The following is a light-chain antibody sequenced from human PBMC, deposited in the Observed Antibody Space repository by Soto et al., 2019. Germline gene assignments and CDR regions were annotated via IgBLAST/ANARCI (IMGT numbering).Light chain of an antibody. Sequence: DIQMTQSPSTLSASVGDRVTITCRASQSISSWLAWYQQKPGKAPKLLIYKASSLESGVPSRFSGSGSGTKFTLTISSLQPDDFATYYCQQYTSYSYTFGQGTKLEIK. J-gene: IGKJ2*01. CDR2: KAS. CDR1: QSISSW. V-gene: IGKV1-5*03. CDR3: QQYTSYSYT.